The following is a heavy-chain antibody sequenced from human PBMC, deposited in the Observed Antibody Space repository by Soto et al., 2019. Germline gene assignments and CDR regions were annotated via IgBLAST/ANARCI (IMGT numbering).Heavy chain of an antibody. CDR3: ATGYDFAYCGMDV. J-gene: IGHJ6*02. CDR2: IWYDGSNK. V-gene: IGHV3-33*01. CDR1: GFTFSSYG. D-gene: IGHD5-12*01. Sequence: QVQLVESGGGVVQPGRSLRLSCAASGFTFSSYGMHWVRQAPGKGLEWVAVIWYDGSNKYYADSVKGRFTISRDNSKNRLYLQMISLRAEDTAVCYCATGYDFAYCGMDVWGQGTTVTVSS.